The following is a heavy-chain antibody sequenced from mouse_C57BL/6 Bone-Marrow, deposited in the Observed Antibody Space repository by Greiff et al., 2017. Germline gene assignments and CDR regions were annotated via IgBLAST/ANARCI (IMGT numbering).Heavy chain of an antibody. V-gene: IGHV5-12*01. CDR1: GFTFSDYY. J-gene: IGHJ1*03. D-gene: IGHD1-1*01. CDR3: ARQLYYGSSDWYFDV. Sequence: EVQGVESGGGLVQPGGSLKLSCAASGFTFSDYYMYWVRQTPEKRLEWVAYISTGGGSTYYPDTVKGRFTISRDNAKNTLYMQMSRLKSEDTAMYYCARQLYYGSSDWYFDVWGTGTTVTVSS. CDR2: ISTGGGST.